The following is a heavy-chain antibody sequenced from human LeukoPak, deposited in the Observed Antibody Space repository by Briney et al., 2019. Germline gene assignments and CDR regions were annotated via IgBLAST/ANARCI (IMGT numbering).Heavy chain of an antibody. CDR1: GYTFTGYY. V-gene: IGHV1-2*02. CDR2: INPNSGGT. Sequence: ASVKVSCKASGYTFTGYYMHWVRQAPGQGLEWMGWINPNSGGTNYAQKFQGRVTMTRDTSISTAYMELSRLRSDDTAVYYCASASDMVVVVAATWAFDYWGQGALVTVSS. D-gene: IGHD2-15*01. J-gene: IGHJ4*02. CDR3: ASASDMVVVVAATWAFDY.